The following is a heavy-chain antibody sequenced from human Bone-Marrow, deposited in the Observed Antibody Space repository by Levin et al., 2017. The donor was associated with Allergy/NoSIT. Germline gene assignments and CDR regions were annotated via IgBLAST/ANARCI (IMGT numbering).Heavy chain of an antibody. CDR3: ASTGSSTSYHLDR. V-gene: IGHV3-33*03. J-gene: IGHJ5*02. D-gene: IGHD6-6*01. Sequence: GGSLRLSCAASGFIFTTHGMHWVRQAPGKGLEWVAVIWYDGSKSYYVDSVRGRFIISRDNSNNTLFLHMSSLRAEDTAIYYCASTGSSTSYHLDRWGQGTLVTVAS. CDR2: IWYDGSKS. CDR1: GFIFTTHG.